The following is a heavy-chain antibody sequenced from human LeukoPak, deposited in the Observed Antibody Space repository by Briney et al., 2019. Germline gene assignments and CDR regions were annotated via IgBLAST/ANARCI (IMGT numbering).Heavy chain of an antibody. J-gene: IGHJ4*02. D-gene: IGHD3-22*01. CDR2: IKQDGNEK. Sequence: GGSLRLSCAASGFTFSSYWMSWVRQAPGKGLEWVANIKQDGNEKYYVDSVKGRFTISRDNAKNSLYLQMNSLRAEDTAVYYCARAGTYYYDSSGYYSDYWGQGTLVTVSS. V-gene: IGHV3-7*01. CDR3: ARAGTYYYDSSGYYSDY. CDR1: GFTFSSYW.